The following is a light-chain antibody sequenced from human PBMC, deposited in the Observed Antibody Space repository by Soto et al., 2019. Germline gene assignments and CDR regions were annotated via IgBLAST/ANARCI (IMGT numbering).Light chain of an antibody. J-gene: IGKJ4*01. V-gene: IGKV3-11*01. CDR3: QQRSNWPL. Sequence: EIVLTQSPATLSLSPGERATLSCRASQSVSSHLAWYQQKPGQAPRLLINDASSRATGIPARFSGSGSGTDFTLTISSLEPEDFAVYYCQQRSNWPLFGGGTKVEIK. CDR2: DAS. CDR1: QSVSSH.